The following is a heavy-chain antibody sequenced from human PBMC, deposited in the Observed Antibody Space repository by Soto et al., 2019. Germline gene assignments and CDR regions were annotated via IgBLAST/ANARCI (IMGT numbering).Heavy chain of an antibody. CDR3: ARPRLAYCGGDCYDAFDI. V-gene: IGHV5-51*01. Sequence: GESLKISCKGSGYSFTSYWIGWVRQMPGKGLEWMGIIYPGDSDTRYSPSFQGQVTISADKSISTAYLQWSSLKASDTAMYYCARPRLAYCGGDCYDAFDIWGQGTMVTVSS. J-gene: IGHJ3*02. CDR1: GYSFTSYW. D-gene: IGHD2-21*02. CDR2: IYPGDSDT.